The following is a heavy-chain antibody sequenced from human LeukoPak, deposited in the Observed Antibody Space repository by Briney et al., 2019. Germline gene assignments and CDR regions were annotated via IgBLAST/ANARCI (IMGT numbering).Heavy chain of an antibody. V-gene: IGHV5-51*01. J-gene: IGHJ6*03. Sequence: GESLKISCKGSGYSFTSYWIGWVRQMPGKGLEWMGIIYPGDSDTRYSPSFQGQVTISADKSISTAYPQWSSLKASDTAMYYCARHIAARPESYYIDVWGKGTTVTVSS. CDR1: GYSFTSYW. CDR2: IYPGDSDT. CDR3: ARHIAARPESYYIDV. D-gene: IGHD6-6*01.